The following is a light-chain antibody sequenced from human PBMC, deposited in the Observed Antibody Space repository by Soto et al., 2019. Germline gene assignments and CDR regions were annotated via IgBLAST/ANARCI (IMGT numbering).Light chain of an antibody. CDR1: QSISSW. CDR3: QQYNSYPLT. CDR2: KAS. V-gene: IGKV1-5*03. J-gene: IGKJ4*01. Sequence: GDRVTITCRASQSISSWLAWYQQKPGKAPKVLIYKASSLESGVPSRFSGSGYGTEFTLTISSLQPDDFAIYYCQQYNSYPLTFGGGTKVDIK.